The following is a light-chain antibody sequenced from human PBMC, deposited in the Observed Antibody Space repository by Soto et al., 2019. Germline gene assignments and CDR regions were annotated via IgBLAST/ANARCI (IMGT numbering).Light chain of an antibody. J-gene: IGKJ5*01. CDR3: QQSFRPHIT. V-gene: IGKV1-39*01. CDR2: SAS. CDR1: QSIGNY. Sequence: DIQMTLSPVSLSASVGDRVTISCRASQSIGNYLNWYQQKAGEVPKLLIYSASSLQSGVPSRFSGSASGTDFTLSISNLQPEDVATYYCQQSFRPHITFGQGTRLEIK.